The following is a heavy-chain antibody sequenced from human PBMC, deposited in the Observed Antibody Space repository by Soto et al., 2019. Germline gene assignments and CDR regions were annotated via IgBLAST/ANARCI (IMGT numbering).Heavy chain of an antibody. V-gene: IGHV3-9*01. Sequence: EVQLVESGGGLVQPGRSLRLSCAASGFTFDDYAMHWVRQAPGKGLGWCTYITWNSVYTGYADSVKARFTISRDNANNSLYLQMNSLKPEDTAFYYCAKALYGSSSSPIDFGGQGTLVTVSS. CDR1: GFTFDDYA. J-gene: IGHJ4*02. D-gene: IGHD6-13*01. CDR3: AKALYGSSSSPIDF. CDR2: ITWNSVYT.